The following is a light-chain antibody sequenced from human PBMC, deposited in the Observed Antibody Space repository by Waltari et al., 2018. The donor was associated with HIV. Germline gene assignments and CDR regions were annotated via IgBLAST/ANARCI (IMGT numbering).Light chain of an antibody. CDR3: QQYGSSPLT. CDR1: QDIDNY. CDR2: DAA. Sequence: DIQMTQSPSSLSASVGDRVTITCQASQDIDNYLNWYQQKPGKAPKRLISDAANLETGVPSRFTGSGSGTDFTFTISSLQPEDIATYYCQQYGSSPLTFGGGTKVEIK. V-gene: IGKV1-33*01. J-gene: IGKJ4*01.